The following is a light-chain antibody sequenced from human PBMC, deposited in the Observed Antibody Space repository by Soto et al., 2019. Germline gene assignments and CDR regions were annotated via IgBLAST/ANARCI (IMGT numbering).Light chain of an antibody. V-gene: IGLV2-14*01. J-gene: IGLJ1*01. Sequence: QSALTQPASVSGSPGQSITISCTGTSSDVGGYNYVSWYQQHPGKAPKLIIYEVSNRPSGVSNRFSGSKSGNTASLTISGLQAEDEADYYCNSYTSKYKGVFGTGTQVTVL. CDR1: SSDVGGYNY. CDR2: EVS. CDR3: NSYTSKYKGV.